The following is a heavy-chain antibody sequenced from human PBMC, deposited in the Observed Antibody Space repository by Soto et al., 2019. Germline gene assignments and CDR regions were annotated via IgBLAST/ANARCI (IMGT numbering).Heavy chain of an antibody. Sequence: GGSLRLSCAASGFTVSSNYMSWVRQAPGKGLEWVSVIYSGGSTYYADSVKGRFTISRDNSKNTRDLQMNGLRAEDTAVYYCARDSPAPNRAVAGFYFDYWGQGTLVTVSS. CDR1: GFTVSSNY. CDR3: ARDSPAPNRAVAGFYFDY. CDR2: IYSGGST. V-gene: IGHV3-66*01. J-gene: IGHJ4*02. D-gene: IGHD6-19*01.